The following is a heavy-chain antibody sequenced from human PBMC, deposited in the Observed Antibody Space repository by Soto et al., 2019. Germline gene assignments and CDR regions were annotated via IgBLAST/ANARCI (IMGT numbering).Heavy chain of an antibody. D-gene: IGHD3-10*01. J-gene: IGHJ5*02. V-gene: IGHV1-18*01. CDR1: GYTFTIYG. CDR2: VNVYNGNT. CDR3: ARGVGSGSYYNQYNWFDP. Sequence: GASVKVSCKASGYTFTIYGISWVRQAPGQGLEWMGWVNVYNGNTKYAQKVRGRVTMTTDTSTSTAYMELRSLRSDDTAVYYCARGVGSGSYYNQYNWFDPWGQGTLVTVSS.